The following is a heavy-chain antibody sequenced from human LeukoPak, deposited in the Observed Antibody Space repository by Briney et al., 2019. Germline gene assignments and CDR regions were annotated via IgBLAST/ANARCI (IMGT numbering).Heavy chain of an antibody. D-gene: IGHD3-10*01. CDR1: GGSISSYY. CDR3: ARDKKIRKGSGSYSYYYYYMDV. J-gene: IGHJ6*03. Sequence: PSETLSLTCTVSGGSISSYYWSWIRRPPGKGLEWIGYIYYSGSTNYNPSLKSRVTISVDTSKNQFSLKLSSVIAADTAVYYCARDKKIRKGSGSYSYYYYYMDVWGKGTTVTVSS. V-gene: IGHV4-59*01. CDR2: IYYSGST.